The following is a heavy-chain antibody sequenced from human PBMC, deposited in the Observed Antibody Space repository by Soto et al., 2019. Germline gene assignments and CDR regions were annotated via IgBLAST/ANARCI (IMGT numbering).Heavy chain of an antibody. CDR3: ARDRGIAVAGPKELDY. D-gene: IGHD6-19*01. J-gene: IGHJ4*02. CDR2: IIPILGIA. CDR1: GGTFSSYA. V-gene: IGHV1-69*04. Sequence: SVKVSCKASGGTFSSYAISWVRQAPGQGLEWMGRIIPILGIANYAQKFQGRVTITADKSTSTAYMELSSLRSEDTAVYYCARDRGIAVAGPKELDYWGQGTLVTVSS.